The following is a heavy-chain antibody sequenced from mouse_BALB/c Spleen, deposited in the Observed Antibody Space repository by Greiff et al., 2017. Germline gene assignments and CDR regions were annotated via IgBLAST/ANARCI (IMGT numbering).Heavy chain of an antibody. CDR2: IRNKANGYTT. CDR1: GFTFTDYY. D-gene: IGHD1-3*01. J-gene: IGHJ4*01. Sequence: EVQVLESGGGLVQPGGSLRLSCATSGFTFTDYYMSWVRQPPGKALEWLGFIRNKANGYTTEYSASVKGRFTISRDNTQSILYLQMNTLRAEDGANYYCTNQSRSGAMDYWGQGTSVTVSS. V-gene: IGHV7-3*02. CDR3: TNQSRSGAMDY.